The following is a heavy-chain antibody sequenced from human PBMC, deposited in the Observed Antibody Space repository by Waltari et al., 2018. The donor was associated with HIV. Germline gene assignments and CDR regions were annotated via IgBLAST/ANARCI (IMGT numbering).Heavy chain of an antibody. CDR2: IYTSGST. J-gene: IGHJ4*02. Sequence: QVQLQESGPGLVKPSETQSLTCTVSGGSISSYYWSWIRQPAGKGLAWIGGIYTSGSTNYNPSLKRRVTMSVDTSKNQFSLKLSSVTAADTAVYYCAREYVDSSGYRIDYWGQGTLVTVSS. D-gene: IGHD3-22*01. V-gene: IGHV4-4*07. CDR3: AREYVDSSGYRIDY. CDR1: GGSISSYY.